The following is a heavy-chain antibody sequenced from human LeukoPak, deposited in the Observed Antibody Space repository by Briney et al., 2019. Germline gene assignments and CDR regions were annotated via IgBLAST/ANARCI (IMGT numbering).Heavy chain of an antibody. V-gene: IGHV3-23*01. CDR2: IFASGGEI. CDR3: ATYRQVLLPFES. CDR1: GFTFSTFA. Sequence: GGSLRLSCAASGFTFSTFAMIWVRQPPGKGLEWVSSIFASGGEIHYADSVRGRFTISRDNSKSTLSLQMNSLRAEDTAIYYCATYRQVLLPFESWGQGTLVTVSS. J-gene: IGHJ4*02. D-gene: IGHD2-8*02.